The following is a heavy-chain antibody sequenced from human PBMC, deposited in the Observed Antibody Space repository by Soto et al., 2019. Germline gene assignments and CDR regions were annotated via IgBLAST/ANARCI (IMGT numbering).Heavy chain of an antibody. Sequence: PGGSVRLSCAASGFTFSNYAMSWVRQAPGKELEWVSAISGSGGSTYYADSVKGRFTISRDNSKNTLYLQMNSLRAEDTAVYYCASLRIDIVVVPAGALRYYYYVMDVWGQRITVTVSS. CDR1: GFTFSNYA. V-gene: IGHV3-23*01. CDR3: ASLRIDIVVVPAGALRYYYYVMDV. J-gene: IGHJ6*02. CDR2: ISGSGGST. D-gene: IGHD2-2*01.